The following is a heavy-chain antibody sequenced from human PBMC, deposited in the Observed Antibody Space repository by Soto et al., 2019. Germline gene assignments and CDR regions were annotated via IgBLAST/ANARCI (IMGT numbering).Heavy chain of an antibody. D-gene: IGHD3-10*01. CDR2: INHSGST. CDR3: ARGRGGGLRNGSGSYYNRGVWFDP. Sequence: PSETLSLTCAVYGGSFSGYYWSWIRQPPGKGLEWIGEINHSGSTNYNPSLKSRVTISVDTSKNQFSPKLSSVTAADTAVYYCARGRGGGLRNGSGSYYNRGVWFDPWGQGTLVTVSS. CDR1: GGSFSGYY. V-gene: IGHV4-34*01. J-gene: IGHJ5*02.